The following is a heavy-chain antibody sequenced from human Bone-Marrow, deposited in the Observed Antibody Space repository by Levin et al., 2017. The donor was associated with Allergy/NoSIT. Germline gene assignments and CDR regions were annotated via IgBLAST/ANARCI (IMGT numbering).Heavy chain of an antibody. CDR1: GGSFSGYY. V-gene: IGHV4-34*01. D-gene: IGHD3-22*01. Sequence: PGGSLRLSCAVYGGSFSGYYWSWIRQPPGKGLEWIGEINHSGSTNYNPSLKSRVTISVDTSKNQFSLKLSSVTAADTAVYYCASGGDSSGYYHYYYGMDVWGQGTTVTVSS. J-gene: IGHJ6*02. CDR2: INHSGST. CDR3: ASGGDSSGYYHYYYGMDV.